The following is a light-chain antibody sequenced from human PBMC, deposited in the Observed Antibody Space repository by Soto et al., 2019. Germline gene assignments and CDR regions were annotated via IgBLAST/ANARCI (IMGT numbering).Light chain of an antibody. Sequence: QSALTQPASVSGSPGQSITISCTGTSSDVGSYNLVSWFQQHPGKAPKVLIYEGTKRPSGVSNRFSGSKSGHTASLTISGLQAEDEADYYCCSYVGSSTVFGGGTQLTVL. J-gene: IGLJ3*02. V-gene: IGLV2-23*01. CDR2: EGT. CDR3: CSYVGSSTV. CDR1: SSDVGSYNL.